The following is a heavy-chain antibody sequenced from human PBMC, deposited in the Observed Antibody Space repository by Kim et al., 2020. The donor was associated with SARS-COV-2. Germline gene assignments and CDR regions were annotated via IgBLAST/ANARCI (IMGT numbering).Heavy chain of an antibody. D-gene: IGHD2-15*01. CDR2: INHSGST. CDR1: GGSFSGYY. CDR3: ARGPYCSGGSCYPLPWHYYYGMDV. J-gene: IGHJ6*02. V-gene: IGHV4-34*01. Sequence: SETLSLTCAVYGGSFSGYYWSWIRQPPGKGLEWIGEINHSGSTNYNPSLKSRVTISVDTSKNQFSLKLSSVTAADTAVYYCARGPYCSGGSCYPLPWHYYYGMDVWGQGTTVTVSS.